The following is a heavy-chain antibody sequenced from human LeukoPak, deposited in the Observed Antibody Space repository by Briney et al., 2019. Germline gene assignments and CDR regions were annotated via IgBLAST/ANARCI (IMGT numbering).Heavy chain of an antibody. D-gene: IGHD6-13*01. Sequence: GESLRLSCAASGFTFSAYDIHWVRQGSGEVLEWVGAIYAAGNTFYRDSVEGRFTISRENAKNSLYLRMNSLRAGDTAVYYCVRRSSGNSWHIDSWGQGTLVTVSS. CDR2: IYAAGNT. CDR3: VRRSSGNSWHIDS. J-gene: IGHJ4*02. CDR1: GFTFSAYD. V-gene: IGHV3-13*01.